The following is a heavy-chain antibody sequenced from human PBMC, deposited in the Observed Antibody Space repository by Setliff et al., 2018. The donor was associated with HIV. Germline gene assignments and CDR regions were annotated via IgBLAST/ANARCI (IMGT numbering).Heavy chain of an antibody. Sequence: SETLSLTCTVSGASISRSSYYWGWIRQPPGKGLEWIGSIYYSGSTYYNPSLKSRVTISVDTSKNQFSLRLSSVAAADTAVYFCARVKSGTLGGYVDYWGQGTLVTVSS. CDR3: ARVKSGTLGGYVDY. D-gene: IGHD3-16*01. CDR1: GASISRSSYY. V-gene: IGHV4-39*07. J-gene: IGHJ4*02. CDR2: IYYSGST.